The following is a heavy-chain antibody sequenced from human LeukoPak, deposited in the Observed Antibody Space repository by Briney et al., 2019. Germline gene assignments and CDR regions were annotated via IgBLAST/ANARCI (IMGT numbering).Heavy chain of an antibody. J-gene: IGHJ4*02. D-gene: IGHD1-26*01. CDR3: AKSAVGATLGDY. CDR2: IRYDGSNK. Sequence: GGSLRLSCAASGFTFSSYGMHWVRQAPSKGLEWVAFIRYDGSNKYYADSVKGRFTISRDNSRDTLYLQMISLRAEDAAVYYCAKSAVGATLGDYWGQGTPVTVSS. V-gene: IGHV3-30*02. CDR1: GFTFSSYG.